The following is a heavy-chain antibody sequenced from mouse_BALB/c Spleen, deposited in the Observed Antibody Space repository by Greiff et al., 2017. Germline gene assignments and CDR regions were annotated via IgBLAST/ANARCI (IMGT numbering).Heavy chain of an antibody. J-gene: IGHJ3*01. CDR3: VRDEDYAFAY. CDR2: IWTGGGT. CDR1: GFSLTSYD. Sequence: QVTLKESGPGLVAPSQSLSITCTVSGFSLTSYDISWIRQPPGKGLEWLGVIWTGGGTNYNSAFMSRLSISKDNSKSQVFLKMNSLQTDDTAIYYCVRDEDYAFAYWGQGTLVTVSA. D-gene: IGHD2-4*01. V-gene: IGHV2-9-2*01.